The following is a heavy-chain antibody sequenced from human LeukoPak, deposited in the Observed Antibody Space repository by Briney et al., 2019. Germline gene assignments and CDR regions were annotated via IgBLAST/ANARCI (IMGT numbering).Heavy chain of an antibody. CDR1: GFIFSNYA. D-gene: IGHD4-17*01. CDR3: AKDLIRSGDYGAFDI. J-gene: IGHJ3*02. CDR2: IWHDGATK. V-gene: IGHV3-33*03. Sequence: GGSLRLSCKTSGFIFSNYAMHWVRQAPGKGLDWVAMIWHDGATKFYADSVKGRFTISRVNSKDTLYLQMDSLRAEDTAVFYCAKDLIRSGDYGAFDIWGQGTTVTVSS.